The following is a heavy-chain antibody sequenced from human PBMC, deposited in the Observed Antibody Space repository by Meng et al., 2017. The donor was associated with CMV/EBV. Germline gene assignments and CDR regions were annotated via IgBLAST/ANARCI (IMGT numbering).Heavy chain of an antibody. CDR3: ARGSRYGDRLTSMYDAFDI. CDR1: GFTFSSYW. D-gene: IGHD4-17*01. Sequence: GESLKISCAASGFTFSSYWMSWVRQAPGKGLVWVSRINSDGSSTSYADSVKGRFTISRDNAKNTLYLQMNSLRAEDTAVYYCARGSRYGDRLTSMYDAFDIWGQGTMVTV. J-gene: IGHJ3*02. CDR2: INSDGSST. V-gene: IGHV3-74*01.